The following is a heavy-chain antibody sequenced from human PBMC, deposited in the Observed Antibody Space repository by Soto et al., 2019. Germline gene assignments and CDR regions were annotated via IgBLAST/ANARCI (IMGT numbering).Heavy chain of an antibody. J-gene: IGHJ5*02. CDR1: VGSISGGDYY. V-gene: IGHV4-30-4*01. CDR2: IYYSGST. CDR3: ARVHYYGSGSCPFDP. D-gene: IGHD3-10*01. Sequence: PSETLSLTCTVPVGSISGGDYYWSWIRQPPGKGLEWIGYIYYSGSTYYNPSLKSRVTISVDTSKNQFSLKLSSVTAADTAVYYCARVHYYGSGSCPFDPWGQGTLVTVSS.